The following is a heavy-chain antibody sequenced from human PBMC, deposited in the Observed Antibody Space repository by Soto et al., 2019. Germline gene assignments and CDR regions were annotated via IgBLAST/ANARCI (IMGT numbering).Heavy chain of an antibody. CDR3: AKGGEGNPYSSSWLGFSAQYYFDY. D-gene: IGHD6-13*01. Sequence: GGSLRLSCAASGFTFSSYAMSWVRQAPGKGLEWVSAISGSGGSTYYADSVKGRFTISRDNSKNTLYLQMNSLRAEDTAVYYCAKGGEGNPYSSSWLGFSAQYYFDYWGQGTLVTVSS. CDR2: ISGSGGST. CDR1: GFTFSSYA. J-gene: IGHJ4*02. V-gene: IGHV3-23*01.